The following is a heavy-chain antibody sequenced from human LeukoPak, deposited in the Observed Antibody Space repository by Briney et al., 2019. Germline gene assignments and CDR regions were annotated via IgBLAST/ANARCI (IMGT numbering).Heavy chain of an antibody. CDR1: GGSISSYY. J-gene: IGHJ6*02. Sequence: PSETLSLTCTVSGGSISSYYWSWIRQPPGKGLEWIGYIYYSGSTNYNPSLKSRVTISVDTSKNQSSLKLSSVTAADTAVYYCARDRITYYDILTGHYYYYGMDVWGQGTTVTVSS. CDR3: ARDRITYYDILTGHYYYYGMDV. CDR2: IYYSGST. D-gene: IGHD3-9*01. V-gene: IGHV4-59*01.